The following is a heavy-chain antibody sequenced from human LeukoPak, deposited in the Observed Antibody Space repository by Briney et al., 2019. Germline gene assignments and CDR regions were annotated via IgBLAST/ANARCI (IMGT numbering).Heavy chain of an antibody. V-gene: IGHV4-59*08. CDR2: IFDSGTA. CDR3: ARHRSGSSWFAP. Sequence: PSETLSLTCTVSGGSISSYYWSWIRQPPGKGLEWIGYIFDSGTANYNPSLKSRLTISVDTSKSQFSLRLSSLTAADTAVYYCARHRSGSSWFAPWGQGTLVTVSS. D-gene: IGHD6-19*01. J-gene: IGHJ5*02. CDR1: GGSISSYY.